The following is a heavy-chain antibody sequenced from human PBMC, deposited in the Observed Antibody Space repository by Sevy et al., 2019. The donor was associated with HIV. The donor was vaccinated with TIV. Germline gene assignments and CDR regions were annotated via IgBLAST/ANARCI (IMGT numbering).Heavy chain of an antibody. J-gene: IGHJ6*02. CDR2: ISSNGSTI. CDR3: ARDKSYYYYGMDV. Sequence: GGSLRLSCAASGFTFSDYYMSWIRQAPGKGLEWVSYISSNGSTIYYADSVKGRFTISRDNAKNSLYLQMNSLRAEDTAVYYCARDKSYYYYGMDVWGQGTTVTVSS. CDR1: GFTFSDYY. V-gene: IGHV3-11*01.